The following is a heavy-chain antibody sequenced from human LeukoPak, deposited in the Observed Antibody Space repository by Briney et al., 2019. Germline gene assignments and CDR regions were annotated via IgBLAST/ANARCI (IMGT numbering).Heavy chain of an antibody. CDR3: ATDSGYERSGGWFDP. D-gene: IGHD5-12*01. Sequence: ATVKISCKVSGYTFTDYYMHWVQQAPGKGLEWMGLVDPEDGETIYAEKFQGRVTITADTSTDTAYMELSSLRSEDTAVYYCATDSGYERSGGWFDPWGQGTLVTVSS. CDR2: VDPEDGET. CDR1: GYTFTDYY. J-gene: IGHJ5*02. V-gene: IGHV1-69-2*01.